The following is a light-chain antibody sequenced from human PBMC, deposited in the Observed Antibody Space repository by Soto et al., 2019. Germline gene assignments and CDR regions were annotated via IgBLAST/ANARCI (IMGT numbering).Light chain of an antibody. CDR3: TSYTSSSTSV. V-gene: IGLV2-14*01. J-gene: IGLJ1*01. CDR2: DVS. CDR1: SSDVGGYNY. Sequence: QSALTQPASVSGSPGQSITISCTGTSSDVGGYNYVSWYQQHPGKAPKLMIYDVSNRPSGVSNRFSGSKSGNTASLTISGLQADDEADYYCTSYTSSSTSVFG.